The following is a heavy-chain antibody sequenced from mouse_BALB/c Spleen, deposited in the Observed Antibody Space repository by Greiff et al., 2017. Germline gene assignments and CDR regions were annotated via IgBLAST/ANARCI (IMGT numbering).Heavy chain of an antibody. V-gene: IGHV2-6-7*01. CDR3: ARGDYRYAMDY. Sequence: QVQLKESEPGLVAPSQSLSITCTVSGFSLTGYGVNWVRQPPGKGLEWLGMIWGDGSTDYNSALKSRLSISKDNSKSQVFLKMNSLQTDDTARYYCARGDYRYAMDYWGQGTSVTVSS. CDR2: IWGDGST. D-gene: IGHD2-14*01. J-gene: IGHJ4*01. CDR1: GFSLTGYG.